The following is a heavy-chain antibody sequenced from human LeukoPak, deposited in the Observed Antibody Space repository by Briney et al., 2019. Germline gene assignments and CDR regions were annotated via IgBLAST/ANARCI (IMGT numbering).Heavy chain of an antibody. CDR3: ARVRSHHSFWSGFF. V-gene: IGHV4-34*01. CDR1: GGSFSGYY. D-gene: IGHD3-3*01. J-gene: IGHJ3*01. Sequence: PSETLSLTCAVYGGSFSGYYWSWIRQPPGKGLERIGEINHSGSTNYNPSLKSRVTISVDTSKNQFSLKLSSVTAADTAVYYCARVRSHHSFWSGFFWGQGTMVTVSS. CDR2: INHSGST.